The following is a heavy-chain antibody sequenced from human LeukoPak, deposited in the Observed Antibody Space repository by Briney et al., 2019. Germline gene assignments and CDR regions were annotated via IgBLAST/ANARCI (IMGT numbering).Heavy chain of an antibody. CDR3: ARSVAATPCNWFDP. V-gene: IGHV1-2*02. Sequence: ASVKVSCKASGYTFTGYYMHWVRQAPGQGLEWMGWINPNSGDTNYAQKFQGRVTMTRDTSISTAYMELSWLTSDDTTVYYCARSVAATPCNWFDPWGQGTLVTVSS. D-gene: IGHD2-15*01. CDR1: GYTFTGYY. CDR2: INPNSGDT. J-gene: IGHJ5*02.